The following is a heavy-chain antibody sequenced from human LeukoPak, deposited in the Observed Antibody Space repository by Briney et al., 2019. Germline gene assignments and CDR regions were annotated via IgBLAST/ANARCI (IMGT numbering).Heavy chain of an antibody. CDR2: ISAYNGNT. CDR3: ARHTIAAAGYDFDY. Sequence: ASVKVSCKASGYTFTSYGISWVRQAPGQGLEWMGWISAYNGNTSYAQKLQGRVTMTTDTSTSTAYMELRSLRSDDTAVYYCARHTIAAAGYDFDYWGQGTLVTVSS. CDR1: GYTFTSYG. D-gene: IGHD6-13*01. J-gene: IGHJ4*02. V-gene: IGHV1-18*01.